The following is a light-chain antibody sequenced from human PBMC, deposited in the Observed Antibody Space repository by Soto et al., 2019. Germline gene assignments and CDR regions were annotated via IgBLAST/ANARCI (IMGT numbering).Light chain of an antibody. Sequence: EIVLTQSPGTLSLSPGERATLSCRASQSVSGSYLAWYQQKPVQAPRLLIYGASSRATGIPDRFSGSGSGTDFTLTISRLEPEDFEVYYCQQYGSSLYTFGQGTKLEIK. CDR1: QSVSGSY. V-gene: IGKV3-20*01. CDR2: GAS. CDR3: QQYGSSLYT. J-gene: IGKJ2*01.